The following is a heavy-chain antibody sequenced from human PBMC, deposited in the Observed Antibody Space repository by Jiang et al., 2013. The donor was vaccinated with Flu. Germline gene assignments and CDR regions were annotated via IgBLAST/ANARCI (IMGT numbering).Heavy chain of an antibody. CDR2: ISGSGGST. V-gene: IGHV3-23*01. CDR3: AKVGGYSSGWMFDY. CDR1: YA. J-gene: IGHJ4*02. D-gene: IGHD6-19*01. Sequence: YAMSWVRQAPGKGLEWVSAISGSGGSTYYADSVKGRFTISRDNSKNTLYLQMNSLRAEDTAVYYCAKVGGYSSGWMFDYWGQGTLVTVSS.